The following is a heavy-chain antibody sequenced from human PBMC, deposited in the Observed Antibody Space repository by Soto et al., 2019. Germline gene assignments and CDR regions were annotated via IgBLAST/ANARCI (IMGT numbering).Heavy chain of an antibody. CDR3: ARGRSGVGFCRGGSCPKQKKNSSPFDI. CDR2: INHSGST. J-gene: IGHJ3*02. D-gene: IGHD2-15*01. CDR1: GGSFSGYY. V-gene: IGHV4-34*01. Sequence: SETLSLTCAVYGGSFSGYYWSWIRQPPGKGLEWIGEINHSGSTNYNPSLKSRVTISVDTSKNQFSLKLSSVTAADTAVYYCARGRSGVGFCRGGSCPKQKKNSSPFDIWGQGTMVTVSS.